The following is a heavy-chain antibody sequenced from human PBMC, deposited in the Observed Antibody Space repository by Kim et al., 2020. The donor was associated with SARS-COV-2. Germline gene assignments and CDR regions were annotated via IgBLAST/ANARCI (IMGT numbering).Heavy chain of an antibody. D-gene: IGHD1-1*01. CDR3: ARDRLTTGPRGDYYYYGMDV. CDR1: GFTVSSNY. V-gene: IGHV3-53*04. Sequence: GGSLRLSCAASGFTVSSNYMSWVRQAPGKGLEWVSVIYSGGSTYYADSVKGRFTISRHNSKNTLYLQMNSLRAEDTAVYYCARDRLTTGPRGDYYYYGMDVWGQGTTVTVSS. J-gene: IGHJ6*02. CDR2: IYSGGST.